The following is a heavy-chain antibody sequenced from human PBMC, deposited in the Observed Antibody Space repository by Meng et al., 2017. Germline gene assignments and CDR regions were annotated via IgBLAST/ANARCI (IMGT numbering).Heavy chain of an antibody. V-gene: IGHV4-4*02. CDR2: IYHSGST. CDR3: ARWSIYCSGGSCYSFDY. CDR1: GGSISSSNW. Sequence: QGQPQESGPGLVKPSGTLSLTCAVSGGSISSSNWWSWVRQPPGKGLEWIGEIYHSGSTNYNLSLKSRVTISVDKSKNQLSLKLSSVTAADTAVYYCARWSIYCSGGSCYSFDYWGQGTLVTVSS. D-gene: IGHD2-15*01. J-gene: IGHJ4*02.